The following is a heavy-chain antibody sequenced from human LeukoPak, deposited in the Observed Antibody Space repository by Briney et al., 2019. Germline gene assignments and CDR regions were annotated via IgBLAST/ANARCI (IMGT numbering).Heavy chain of an antibody. J-gene: IGHJ4*02. V-gene: IGHV3-21*01. CDR2: IGSTSSYI. Sequence: PGGSLRLSCAASGFTFSSYSMNWVRQAPGKGPEWVSSIGSTSSYIYYADSVKGRFTISRDNAKNSLYLQMNSLRAEDAAVYYCARYHSSGSPNWGQGTLVTVSS. D-gene: IGHD6-19*01. CDR3: ARYHSSGSPN. CDR1: GFTFSSYS.